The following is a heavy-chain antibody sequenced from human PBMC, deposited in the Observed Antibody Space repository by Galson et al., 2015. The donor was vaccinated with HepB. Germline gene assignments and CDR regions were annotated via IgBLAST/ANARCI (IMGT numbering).Heavy chain of an antibody. J-gene: IGHJ6*03. CDR1: GGTFSSYA. D-gene: IGHD2-2*01. CDR3: AREGQLGYCSSTSFINCYMDV. CDR2: IIPIFGTA. V-gene: IGHV1-69*13. Sequence: SVKVSCKASGGTFSSYAISWVRQAPGQGLEWMGGIIPIFGTANYAQKFQGRVTITADESTSTAYMELSSLRSEDTAVYYCAREGQLGYCSSTSFINCYMDVWGKGTTVTVSS.